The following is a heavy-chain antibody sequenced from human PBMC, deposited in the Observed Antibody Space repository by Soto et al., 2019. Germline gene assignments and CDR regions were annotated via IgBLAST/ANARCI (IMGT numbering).Heavy chain of an antibody. J-gene: IGHJ4*02. CDR3: ARADYYDSSGFYYDC. CDR1: GYIFTNHY. CDR2: INPSGGST. V-gene: IGHV1-46*01. D-gene: IGHD3-22*01. Sequence: QVQLVQSGAEVKKPGASVKVSCKASGYIFTNHYIHWVRQAPGQGLEWMGIINPSGGSTNYLQKSQGRITMTRDTSTSTVYMELSSLRSEDTAVYFCARADYYDSSGFYYDCWGQGSLVNVSS.